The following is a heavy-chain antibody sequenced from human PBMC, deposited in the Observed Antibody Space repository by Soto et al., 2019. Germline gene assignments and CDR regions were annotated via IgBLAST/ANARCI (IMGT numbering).Heavy chain of an antibody. V-gene: IGHV5-51*01. CDR2: IYPGDSDT. J-gene: IGHJ6*02. Sequence: GESLKISCKGSGYSFTSYWIGWVRQMPGKGLEWMGIIYPGDSDTRYSPSFQGQVTISADKSISTAYLQWSSLKASDTAMYYCARNEGSSGHQSRDYYYCGMDVWGQGTTVTVSS. CDR3: ARNEGSSGHQSRDYYYCGMDV. D-gene: IGHD6-13*01. CDR1: GYSFTSYW.